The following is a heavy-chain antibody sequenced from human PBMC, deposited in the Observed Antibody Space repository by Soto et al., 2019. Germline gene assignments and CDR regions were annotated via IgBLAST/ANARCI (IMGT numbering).Heavy chain of an antibody. J-gene: IGHJ6*02. CDR1: GFTFSSYG. Sequence: QVQLVESGGGVVQPGRSLGLSCAASGFTFSSYGMHWVRQAPGKGLEWVAVIWYDGSNKYYADSVKGRFTISRDNSKNTLYLQMNSLRAEDTAVYYCARDLKGPNCSGGSCYSFYYYGMDVWGQGTTVTVSS. D-gene: IGHD2-15*01. CDR2: IWYDGSNK. CDR3: ARDLKGPNCSGGSCYSFYYYGMDV. V-gene: IGHV3-33*01.